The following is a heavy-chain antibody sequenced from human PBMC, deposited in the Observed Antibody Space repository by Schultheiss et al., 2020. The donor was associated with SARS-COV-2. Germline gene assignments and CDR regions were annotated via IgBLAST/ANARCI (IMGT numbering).Heavy chain of an antibody. CDR3: ARERYCSGGSCREY. D-gene: IGHD2-15*01. CDR1: GGSISSGDYY. Sequence: LRLSCTVSGGSISSGDYYWSWIRQHPGKGLEWIGYIYYSGSTYYNPSLKSRVTISVDTSKNQFSLKLSSVTAADTAVYYCARERYCSGGSCREYWGQGTLVTVSS. J-gene: IGHJ4*02. CDR2: IYYSGST. V-gene: IGHV4-30-4*01.